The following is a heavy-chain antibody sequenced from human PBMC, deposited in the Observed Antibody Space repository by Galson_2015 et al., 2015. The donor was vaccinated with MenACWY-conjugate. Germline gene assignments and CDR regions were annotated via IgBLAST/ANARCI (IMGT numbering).Heavy chain of an antibody. CDR3: ATKVEMATIIPYYFDY. D-gene: IGHD5-24*01. Sequence: QSGAEVKKPGESLQISCKGSGSSFTSYWIGWVRQMPGKGLEWMGIIYPGDSDTRYSPSFQGQVTISADKSISTAYLQWSSLKASDTAMYYCATKVEMATIIPYYFDYWGQGILVTVSS. V-gene: IGHV5-51*01. CDR1: GSSFTSYW. CDR2: IYPGDSDT. J-gene: IGHJ4*02.